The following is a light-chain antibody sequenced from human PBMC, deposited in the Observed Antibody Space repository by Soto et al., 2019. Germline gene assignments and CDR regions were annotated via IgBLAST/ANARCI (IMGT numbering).Light chain of an antibody. Sequence: QSVLTQPPSVSAAPGQKVTISCSGRSSNIGNNYVSWYQHLPGTAPKLLIYDDDKRPSGITDRFSGSKSDTSATLGIAGLQTGDEADYYCATWDGSLSVVVFGGGTKLTVL. CDR2: DDD. CDR3: ATWDGSLSVVV. CDR1: SSNIGNNY. J-gene: IGLJ3*02. V-gene: IGLV1-51*01.